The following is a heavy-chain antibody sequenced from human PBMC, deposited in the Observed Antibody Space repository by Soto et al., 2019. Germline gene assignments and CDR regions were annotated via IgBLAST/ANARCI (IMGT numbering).Heavy chain of an antibody. D-gene: IGHD6-19*01. Sequence: QVQLVESGGGVVQPGRSLRLSCSASGFTFSSFGMHWVRQAPGKGLEWVAVIWYDGSNIYYADSVKGRFTISRDNSKNTLYLQMNSLRAEDTAVYYSARYLSSGWYPYYLDSWGQGTLVTVSS. V-gene: IGHV3-33*01. CDR3: ARYLSSGWYPYYLDS. J-gene: IGHJ4*02. CDR1: GFTFSSFG. CDR2: IWYDGSNI.